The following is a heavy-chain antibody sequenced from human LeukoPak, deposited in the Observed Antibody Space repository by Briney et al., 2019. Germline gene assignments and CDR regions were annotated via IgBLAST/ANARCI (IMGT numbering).Heavy chain of an antibody. J-gene: IGHJ6*02. CDR1: GFTFSDYY. V-gene: IGHV3-11*01. CDR3: ARGYDFWSGYFSYYGMDV. CDR2: ISSSGSTI. D-gene: IGHD3-3*01. Sequence: GGSLRLSCAASGFTFSDYYMSWIRQAPGKGLEWVSYISSSGSTIYYADSVKGRFTISRDNAKNSLYLQMNSLRAEDTAVYYCARGYDFWSGYFSYYGMDVWGQGTTVTASS.